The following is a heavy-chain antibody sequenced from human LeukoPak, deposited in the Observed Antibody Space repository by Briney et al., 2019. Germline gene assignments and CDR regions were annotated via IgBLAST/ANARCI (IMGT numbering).Heavy chain of an antibody. V-gene: IGHV3-23*01. D-gene: IGHD6-19*01. J-gene: IGHJ4*02. CDR3: AKVLEAVAGTWYYFDY. CDR1: GFTFSSYA. Sequence: PGGSLRLSCAASGFTFSSYAMSWVRQAPGKGLEWVSAISGSGGSTYYADSVKGRFTISRDNSKNTLYLQMNSLRAEDTAVYYCAKVLEAVAGTWYYFDYWGQGTLVTVSS. CDR2: ISGSGGST.